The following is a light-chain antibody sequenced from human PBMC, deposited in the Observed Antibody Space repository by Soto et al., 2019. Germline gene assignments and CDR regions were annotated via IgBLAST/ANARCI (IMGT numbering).Light chain of an antibody. J-gene: IGKJ1*01. Sequence: EIVLTQSPATLSLSPGEIATLSFSASQSITRNLAWYQQSPGQAPRLLIYGASTRATGIPARFSGSGSGTEFTLTINSLQSEDFAVYYCQQYNNWPMWTFGQGTKVDIK. CDR1: QSITRN. CDR3: QQYNNWPMWT. V-gene: IGKV3-15*01. CDR2: GAS.